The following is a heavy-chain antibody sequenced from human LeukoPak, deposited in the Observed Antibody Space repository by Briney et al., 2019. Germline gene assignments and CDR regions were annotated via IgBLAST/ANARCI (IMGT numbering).Heavy chain of an antibody. CDR3: ARDEGNYRFDY. D-gene: IGHD1-7*01. J-gene: IGHJ4*02. Sequence: VASVKVSCKASGYTFTDYAIRWVRQAPGQGLEWVVGINDYSGDTNHAQRFQARVTMTTDTSTSTAYMEPRSLRSDDTAMYYCARDEGNYRFDYWGQGTLATVSS. V-gene: IGHV1-18*01. CDR1: GYTFTDYA. CDR2: INDYSGDT.